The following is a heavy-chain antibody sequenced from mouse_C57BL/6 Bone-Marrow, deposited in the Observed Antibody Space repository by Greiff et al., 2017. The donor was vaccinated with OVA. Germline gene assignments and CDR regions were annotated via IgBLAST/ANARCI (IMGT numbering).Heavy chain of an antibody. J-gene: IGHJ3*01. V-gene: IGHV1-64*01. D-gene: IGHD2-3*01. CDR3: AGDDGYLSWVAD. CDR2: IHPNSGST. CDR1: GYTFTSYW. Sequence: QVQLQQPGAELVKPGASVKLSCKASGYTFTSYWMHWVKQRPGQGLEWIGMIHPNSGSTNYNEKFKSKATLTVDKSSSTAYMQLSSLTSEDSAVYYWAGDDGYLSWVADWGQGTLVTVSA.